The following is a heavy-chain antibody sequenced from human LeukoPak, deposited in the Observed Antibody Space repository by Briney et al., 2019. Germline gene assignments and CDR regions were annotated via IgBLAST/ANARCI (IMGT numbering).Heavy chain of an antibody. CDR2: IYTSGST. CDR3: ARQNYGEKFDY. J-gene: IGHJ4*02. Sequence: SETLSLTCTVSGGSIRSYYWSWIRQPAGKGLECIGRIYTSGSTNYNPSLKSRVTMSVDTSKNQFSLKLRSVTAADTAVYYCARQNYGEKFDYWGQGTLVTVSS. D-gene: IGHD4-17*01. CDR1: GGSIRSYY. V-gene: IGHV4-4*07.